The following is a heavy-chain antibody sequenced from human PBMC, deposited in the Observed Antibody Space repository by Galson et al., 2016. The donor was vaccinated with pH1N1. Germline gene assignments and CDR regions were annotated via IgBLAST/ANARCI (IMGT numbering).Heavy chain of an antibody. Sequence: SLRLSCAASGFTFSNAWMSWVRQTPGKGLEWVGRIKSKSDGGTPHYAAPVKDRFIISRDDSKNTLYLQMNSLKNEDTAVYYCTREGGTTGGAFEIWGQGTMVTVSS. CDR1: GFTFSNAW. V-gene: IGHV3-15*01. D-gene: IGHD1-1*01. J-gene: IGHJ3*02. CDR2: IKSKSDGGTP. CDR3: TREGGTTGGAFEI.